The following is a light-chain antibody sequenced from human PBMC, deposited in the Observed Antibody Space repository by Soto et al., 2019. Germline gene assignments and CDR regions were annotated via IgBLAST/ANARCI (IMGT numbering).Light chain of an antibody. CDR1: QSISSW. CDR3: QQYNSYPIT. Sequence: DIQMTQSPSTLSASVGDRVTITCRASQSISSWLAWYQQKPGKAHKLLIYKAYSLESGVQSRFSGSGSGTEFTLTISSLQPDDFATYYCQQYNSYPITFGQGTRLEIK. CDR2: KAY. V-gene: IGKV1-5*03. J-gene: IGKJ5*01.